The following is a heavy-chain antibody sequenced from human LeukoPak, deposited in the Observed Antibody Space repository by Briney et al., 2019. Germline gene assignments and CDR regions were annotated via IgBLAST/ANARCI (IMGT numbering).Heavy chain of an antibody. Sequence: PSETLSLTCTVSGGSISSYYWNWIRQPPGKGLEWVGYIYYSGSTNYNPSLKSRVTISVDTSKNQFSLKLSSVTAADTAVNYCARGRWSSGWFDYWGQGTLVTVSS. CDR2: IYYSGST. J-gene: IGHJ4*02. D-gene: IGHD6-19*01. CDR3: ARGRWSSGWFDY. CDR1: GGSISSYY. V-gene: IGHV4-59*01.